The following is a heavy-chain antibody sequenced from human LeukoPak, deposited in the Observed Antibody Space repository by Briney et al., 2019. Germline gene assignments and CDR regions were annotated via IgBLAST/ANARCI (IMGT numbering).Heavy chain of an antibody. J-gene: IGHJ5*02. CDR1: GGSFSGYY. Sequence: SETLSLTCAVYGGSFSGYYWSWIRQPPGKGLEWIGEINHSGSTNYNPSLKSRVTISVDTSKNQFSLKLSSVTAADTAVYYCARVPIGSGSYYKGYSDRSPPLYNWFDPWGQGTLVTVSS. CDR3: ARVPIGSGSYYKGYSDRSPPLYNWFDP. D-gene: IGHD3-10*01. V-gene: IGHV4-34*01. CDR2: INHSGST.